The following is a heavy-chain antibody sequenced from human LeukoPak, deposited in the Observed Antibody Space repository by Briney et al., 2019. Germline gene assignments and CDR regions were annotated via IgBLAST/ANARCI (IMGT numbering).Heavy chain of an antibody. CDR1: GYTFTSYD. D-gene: IGHD3-3*01. CDR3: ARGKGITIFGVVIDY. V-gene: IGHV1-8*03. Sequence: ASVKVSCKASGYTFTSYDINWVRQGTGQGLEWMGWMNPNSGNTGYAQKFQGRVTIIRNTSISTAYMELSSLRSEDTAVYYCARGKGITIFGVVIDYWGRGTLVTVSS. CDR2: MNPNSGNT. J-gene: IGHJ4*02.